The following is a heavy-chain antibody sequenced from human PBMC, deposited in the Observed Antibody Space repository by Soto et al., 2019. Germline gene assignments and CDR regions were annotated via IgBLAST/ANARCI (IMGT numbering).Heavy chain of an antibody. V-gene: IGHV3-23*01. J-gene: IGHJ4*02. CDR1: GFTFSNFP. CDR2: IDGGGGST. CDR3: AKANWNEVIY. D-gene: IGHD1-1*01. Sequence: ESGGGLVQPGGSLRLSCAASGFTFSNFPMSWVRQAPGKGLEWVSGIDGGGGSTYADSVRGRFTISRENSKNTLYLQMNTLRAEDTAIYYCAKANWNEVIYWGQGTLVTVSS.